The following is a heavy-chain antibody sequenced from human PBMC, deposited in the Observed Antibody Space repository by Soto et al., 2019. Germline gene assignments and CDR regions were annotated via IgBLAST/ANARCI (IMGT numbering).Heavy chain of an antibody. CDR2: IYYSGST. V-gene: IGHV4-59*01. CDR1: GCSISSYY. J-gene: IGHJ6*02. CDR3: ARAIYDFWSGYSPYGMDV. Sequence: SETLSLTCTVSGCSISSYYWSWIRQPPGKGLEWIGYIYYSGSTNYNPSLKSRVTISVDTSKNQFSLKLSSVTAADTAVYYCARAIYDFWSGYSPYGMDVWGQGTTVTVSS. D-gene: IGHD3-3*01.